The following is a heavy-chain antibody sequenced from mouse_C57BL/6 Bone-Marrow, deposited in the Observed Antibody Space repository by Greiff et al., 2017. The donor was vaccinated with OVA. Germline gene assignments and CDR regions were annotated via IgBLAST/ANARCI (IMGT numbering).Heavy chain of an antibody. J-gene: IGHJ2*01. CDR2: IYPRSGNN. V-gene: IGHV1-81*01. CDR1: GYTFTSYG. Sequence: QVQLQQSGAELARPGASVKLSCKASGYTFTSYGISWVKQRTGQGLEWIGEIYPRSGNNYYNEKLKGKATLTADKPSSTAYMELRSLTSEDSAVYFCARRTPNFDYWGQGTTLTVSS. CDR3: ARRTPNFDY.